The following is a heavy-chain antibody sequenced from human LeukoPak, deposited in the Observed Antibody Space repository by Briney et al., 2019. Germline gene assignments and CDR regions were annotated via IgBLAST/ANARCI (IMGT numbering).Heavy chain of an antibody. CDR2: VNSDGSSI. CDR3: ARSHYYDSSDFYYYYGLDV. V-gene: IGHV3-74*01. J-gene: IGHJ6*02. D-gene: IGHD3-22*01. Sequence: GGSLRLSCAASGYTFSSYWMHWVRQGPGKGPVWVSRVNSDGSSIRYADSVKGRFTISRDNAKNTLSLQMNSLRAEDTAVYYCARSHYYDSSDFYYYYGLDVWDQGTTVTVSS. CDR1: GYTFSSYW.